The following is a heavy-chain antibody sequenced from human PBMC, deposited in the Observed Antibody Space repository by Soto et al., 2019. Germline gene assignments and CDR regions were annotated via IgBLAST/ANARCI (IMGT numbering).Heavy chain of an antibody. CDR1: GGSISLFY. J-gene: IGHJ6*02. CDR3: ARALSDYDYALDV. Sequence: QVQLQESGPGLVKPSETLSLTCNVSGGSISLFYWAWVRQPPGKGLEWIGFIYHTGSSSSDPSLKSRATMSVDTSKNQISLKLTSVTAADTAVYYCARALSDYDYALDVWGQGATVTVSS. D-gene: IGHD2-15*01. CDR2: IYHTGSS. V-gene: IGHV4-59*01.